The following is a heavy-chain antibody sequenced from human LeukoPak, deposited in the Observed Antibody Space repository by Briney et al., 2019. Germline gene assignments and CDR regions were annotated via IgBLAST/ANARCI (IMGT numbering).Heavy chain of an antibody. V-gene: IGHV4-39*01. CDR1: DGSIGSSSYY. J-gene: IGHJ5*02. CDR2: IYYSGST. D-gene: IGHD4-17*01. CDR3: ARWISLNDYCDYAPRGFDP. Sequence: SETLSLTCSVSDGSIGSSSYYWGWIRQPPGKGLEWIGNIYYSGSTSYNPSLKSRVTISVDTSKNQFSLKLSSVTAADTAFYYCARWISLNDYCDYAPRGFDPWGQGTLVTVSS.